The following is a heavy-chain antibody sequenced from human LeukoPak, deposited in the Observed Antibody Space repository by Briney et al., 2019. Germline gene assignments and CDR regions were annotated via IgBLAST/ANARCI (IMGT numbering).Heavy chain of an antibody. J-gene: IGHJ4*02. CDR1: GGSISSYY. CDR2: IYYSGST. Sequence: SETLSLTCTVSGGSISSYYWSWIRPPPGKGLEWRGYIYYSGSTNYNPSLKSRVTISVDTSKNQFSLKLSSVTAADTAVYYCAREAPPLAHWENHFDYWGQGTLVTVSS. V-gene: IGHV4-59*01. D-gene: IGHD1-26*01. CDR3: AREAPPLAHWENHFDY.